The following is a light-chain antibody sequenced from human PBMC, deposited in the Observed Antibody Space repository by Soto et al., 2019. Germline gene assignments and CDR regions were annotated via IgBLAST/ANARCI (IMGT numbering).Light chain of an antibody. J-gene: IGLJ1*01. CDR3: SLYTRENTYV. CDR1: STDFVSYNR. Sequence: QSVLTQPPSVSGSPGQSVTISCTGTSTDFVSYNRVSWYQQPPGTAPKLIIYEASNRPSGVPDRFSGSKSGNTASLTISGLQAADGADYYCSLYTRENTYVFGTGTKVTV. CDR2: EAS. V-gene: IGLV2-18*01.